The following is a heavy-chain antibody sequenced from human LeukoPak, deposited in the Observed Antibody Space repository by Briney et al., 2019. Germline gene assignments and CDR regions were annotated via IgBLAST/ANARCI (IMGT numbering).Heavy chain of an antibody. CDR3: ARDFWRGGAFDI. CDR2: IIPILGIA. J-gene: IGHJ3*02. V-gene: IGHV1-69*04. CDR1: GGTFSSYA. Sequence: ASVKVSCKASGGTFSSYAISWVRQAPGQGLEWMGRIIPILGIANYAQKLQGRVTITADKSTSTAYMELSSLRSEDTAVYYCARDFWRGGAFDIWGQGTMVTVSS. D-gene: IGHD3-3*01.